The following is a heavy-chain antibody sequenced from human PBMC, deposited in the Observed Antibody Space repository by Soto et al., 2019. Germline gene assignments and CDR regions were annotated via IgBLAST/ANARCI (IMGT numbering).Heavy chain of an antibody. Sequence: ASVKVSCKASGGTFSSYAISWVRQAPGQGLEWVGGIIPIFGTANYAQKFQGRVTITADKSTSTAYMELSSLRSEDTAVYYCARARSIAAAGILRGYYYYGMDVWGQGTTVTVSS. D-gene: IGHD6-13*01. CDR2: IIPIFGTA. CDR3: ARARSIAAAGILRGYYYYGMDV. V-gene: IGHV1-69*06. J-gene: IGHJ6*02. CDR1: GGTFSSYA.